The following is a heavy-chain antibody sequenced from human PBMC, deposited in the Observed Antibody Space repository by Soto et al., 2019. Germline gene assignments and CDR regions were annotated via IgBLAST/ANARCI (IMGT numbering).Heavy chain of an antibody. V-gene: IGHV3-23*01. CDR3: AKDLEGHGSGMGGY. CDR1: GFTFSSYA. Sequence: VQLLESGGGLVQPGGSLRRSCAASGFTFSSYAMSWVRQAPGQGLEWVSAIRGSGGSTYYADSMKGRFTISRANSKNTLYLQMNSLRAEDTAVYYCAKDLEGHGSGMGGYWGQGTLVTVSS. J-gene: IGHJ4*02. CDR2: IRGSGGST. D-gene: IGHD3-10*01.